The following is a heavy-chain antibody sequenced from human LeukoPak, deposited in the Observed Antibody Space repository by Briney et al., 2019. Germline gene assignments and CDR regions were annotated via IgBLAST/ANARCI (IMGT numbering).Heavy chain of an antibody. D-gene: IGHD5-24*01. CDR2: IKQDGSKK. J-gene: IGHJ4*02. CDR3: TRVGYIDEGIDY. Sequence: GGSLRLSCVASGSPFSSYWMTWVRQAPGKGLEWVANIKQDGSKKSYVDSVKGRFTISRDNAKNSLYLQMNSLRAEDTAIYYCTRVGYIDEGIDYWGQGTLVTVSS. CDR1: GSPFSSYW. V-gene: IGHV3-7*04.